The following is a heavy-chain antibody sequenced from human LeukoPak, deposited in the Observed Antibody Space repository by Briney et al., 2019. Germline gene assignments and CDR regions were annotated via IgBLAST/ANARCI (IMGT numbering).Heavy chain of an antibody. D-gene: IGHD3-22*01. CDR2: IYYSGST. CDR1: GGSISSSSYY. CDR3: ARDPTRYYDTSGYPYYFDY. J-gene: IGHJ4*02. V-gene: IGHV4-39*07. Sequence: SETLSLTCTVSGGSISSSSYYWGWIRQPPGKGLEWIGSIYYSGSTYYNPSLKSRVTISVDTSKNQFSLKLTSVTAADTAVYYCARDPTRYYDTSGYPYYFDYWGQGALVTVSS.